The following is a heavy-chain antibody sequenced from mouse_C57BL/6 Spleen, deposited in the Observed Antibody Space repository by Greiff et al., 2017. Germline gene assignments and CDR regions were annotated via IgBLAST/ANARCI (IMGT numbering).Heavy chain of an antibody. D-gene: IGHD1-1*01. Sequence: VMLVESGAELARPGASVKLSCKASGYTFTSYGISWVKQRTGQGLEWIGEIYPRSGNTYYNEKFKGKATLTADKSSSTAYMELRSLTSEDSAVYFCARSGTTVVAPYYFDYWGQGTTLTVSS. CDR1: GYTFTSYG. CDR3: ARSGTTVVAPYYFDY. J-gene: IGHJ2*01. CDR2: IYPRSGNT. V-gene: IGHV1-81*01.